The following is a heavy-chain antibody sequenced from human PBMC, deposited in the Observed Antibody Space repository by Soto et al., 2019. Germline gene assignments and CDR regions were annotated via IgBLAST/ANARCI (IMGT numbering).Heavy chain of an antibody. D-gene: IGHD3-3*01. CDR3: TREGILGLFDAYDL. J-gene: IGHJ3*01. CDR1: VFTSSG. V-gene: IGHV1-18*04. CDR2: ISTHNGNT. Sequence: ASVKVSCKASVFTSSGISWVRQAPGQRLEWMGWISTHNGNTIYAQKFQGRVIMTMDTSTTTVYMELRSLRPDDTAVYLCTREGILGLFDAYDLWGQGTMVTVSS.